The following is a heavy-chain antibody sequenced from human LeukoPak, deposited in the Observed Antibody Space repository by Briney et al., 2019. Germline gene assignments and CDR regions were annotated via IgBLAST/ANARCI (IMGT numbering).Heavy chain of an antibody. CDR1: GFSFGSDW. D-gene: IGHD4-17*01. J-gene: IGHJ4*02. CDR2: IKSDGSEK. Sequence: GGSLKLSCAASGFSFGSDWMSWVRQAPGKGLEWVASIKSDGSEKYYVDSLTGRPTISRDNTENSLYLQMNNLRADDTAVYYCARMRASVTTWDYWGLGTQVTVSS. CDR3: ARMRASVTTWDY. V-gene: IGHV3-7*03.